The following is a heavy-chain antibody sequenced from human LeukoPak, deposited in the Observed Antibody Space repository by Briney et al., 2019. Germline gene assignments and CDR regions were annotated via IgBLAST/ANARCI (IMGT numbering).Heavy chain of an antibody. CDR3: ARGEYSSSPGGYYYYYMDV. D-gene: IGHD6-6*01. J-gene: IGHJ6*03. CDR2: INPSSGGT. Sequence: ASVKVSCKTSGHTFTAYYLHWVRQAPGLGLEWMGWINPSSGGTNYAQKFQGRVTMTRDTSINTAYMELSRLRSDDTAVYYCARGEYSSSPGGYYYYYMDVWGKGTTVTVSS. V-gene: IGHV1-2*02. CDR1: GHTFTAYY.